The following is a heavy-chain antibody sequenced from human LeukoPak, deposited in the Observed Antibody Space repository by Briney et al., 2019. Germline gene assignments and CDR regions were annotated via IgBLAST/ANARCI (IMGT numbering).Heavy chain of an antibody. Sequence: GASVKVSCKASGGTFISYAISWVRQAPGQGLEWMGGIIPIFGTANYAQKFQGRVTITADKSTSTAYMELSSLRSEDTAVYYCAIAVAGLDVDYWGQGTLVTVSS. J-gene: IGHJ4*02. CDR3: AIAVAGLDVDY. V-gene: IGHV1-69*06. CDR1: GGTFISYA. CDR2: IIPIFGTA. D-gene: IGHD6-19*01.